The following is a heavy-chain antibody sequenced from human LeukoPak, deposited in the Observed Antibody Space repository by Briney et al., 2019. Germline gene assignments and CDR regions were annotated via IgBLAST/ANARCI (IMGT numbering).Heavy chain of an antibody. CDR1: GGSISGENW. Sequence: SGTLSLTCAVSGGSISGENWWSWVRQPPGKGLEWIGEIFHLGNTNYNPSLKSRVAMSVDNSKNQFSLKVTSVTAADTAVYYCAREGLGKQQLAPKWFDPWGQGTLVTVSS. CDR2: IFHLGNT. J-gene: IGHJ5*02. CDR3: AREGLGKQQLAPKWFDP. V-gene: IGHV4-4*02. D-gene: IGHD6-13*01.